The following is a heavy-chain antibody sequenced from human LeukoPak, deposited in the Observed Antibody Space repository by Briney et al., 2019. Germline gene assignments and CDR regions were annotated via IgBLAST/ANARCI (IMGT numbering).Heavy chain of an antibody. D-gene: IGHD4-23*01. Sequence: GGSLRLSCAASGFTFSGSAIHWVRQAPGKGLEWVARIKTKAESYATAYAASVKGRFAISRDDSKNTAYLQMDSLKTEDTAMYYCTRLSGGNSDSYYYGLDVWGQGTTVTVSS. J-gene: IGHJ6*02. V-gene: IGHV3-73*01. CDR1: GFTFSGSA. CDR3: TRLSGGNSDSYYYGLDV. CDR2: IKTKAESYAT.